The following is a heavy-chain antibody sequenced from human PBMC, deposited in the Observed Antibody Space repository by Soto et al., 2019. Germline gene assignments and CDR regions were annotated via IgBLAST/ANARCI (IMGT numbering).Heavy chain of an antibody. D-gene: IGHD2-2*01. CDR1: GYTFTGYY. CDR2: INPNSGGT. CDR3: ARLVHEYQLLFFFLPLDY. V-gene: IGHV1-2*02. Sequence: ASVKVSCKASGYTFTGYYMHWVRQAPGQGLEWMGWINPNSGGTNYAQKFQGRVTMTRDTSISTAFMELSRLRSDDTAVYYCARLVHEYQLLFFFLPLDYWGQGTLVTVSS. J-gene: IGHJ4*02.